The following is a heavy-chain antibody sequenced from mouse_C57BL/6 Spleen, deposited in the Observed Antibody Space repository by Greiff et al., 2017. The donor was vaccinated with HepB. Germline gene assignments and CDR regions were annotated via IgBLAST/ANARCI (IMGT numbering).Heavy chain of an antibody. D-gene: IGHD2-4*01. V-gene: IGHV7-3*01. CDR2: IRNKANGYTT. J-gene: IGHJ2*01. CDR1: GFTFTDYY. CDR3: ARSFYDYGFDY. Sequence: EVQLVESGGGLVQPGGSLSLSCAASGFTFTDYYMSWVRQPPGKALEWLGFIRNKANGYTTEYSASVKGRFTISRDNSQSILYLQMNALRAEDSATYYCARSFYDYGFDYWGQGTTLTVSS.